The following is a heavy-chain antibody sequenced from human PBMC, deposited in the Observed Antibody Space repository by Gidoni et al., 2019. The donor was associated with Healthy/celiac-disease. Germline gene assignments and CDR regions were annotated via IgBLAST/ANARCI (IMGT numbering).Heavy chain of an antibody. D-gene: IGHD5-12*01. V-gene: IGHV3-9*01. Sequence: EVQLVESGGGLIQPARSLRLSCAAPGFTFDDYAMHWVRQAPGKGLEWVSGISWNSGSIGDADSVKGRFTISRDNAKNSLYLQMNSLRAEDTALYYCAKDIAMATMSSFDYWGQGTLVTVSS. CDR3: AKDIAMATMSSFDY. CDR2: ISWNSGSI. CDR1: GFTFDDYA. J-gene: IGHJ4*02.